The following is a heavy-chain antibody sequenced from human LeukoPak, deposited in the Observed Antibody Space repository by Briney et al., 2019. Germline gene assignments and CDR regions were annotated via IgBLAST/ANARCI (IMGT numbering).Heavy chain of an antibody. Sequence: PGGSLRLSCAASGFTFSSYAMSWVRQAPGKGLEWVSAISGSGGSTYYADSVKGRFTISRDNSKNTLYLQMNSLRAEDTAVYYCAKDLRNLWFGGRQNYYWGQGTLVTVSS. D-gene: IGHD3-10*01. CDR2: ISGSGGST. CDR1: GFTFSSYA. V-gene: IGHV3-23*01. CDR3: AKDLRNLWFGGRQNYY. J-gene: IGHJ4*02.